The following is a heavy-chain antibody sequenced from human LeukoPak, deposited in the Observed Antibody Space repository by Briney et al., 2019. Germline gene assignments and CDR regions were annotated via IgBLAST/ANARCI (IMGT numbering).Heavy chain of an antibody. J-gene: IGHJ5*02. CDR2: IYHSGST. CDR1: GYSISSGYY. CDR3: AREAPQIPTYCSSTSCYLGWFGP. V-gene: IGHV4-38-2*02. D-gene: IGHD2-2*01. Sequence: SETLSLTCTVSGYSISSGYYWGWIRQPPGKGLEWIGSIYHSGSTYYNPSLKSRVTISVDKSKNQFSLKLSSVTAADTAVYYCAREAPQIPTYCSSTSCYLGWFGPWGQGTLVTVSP.